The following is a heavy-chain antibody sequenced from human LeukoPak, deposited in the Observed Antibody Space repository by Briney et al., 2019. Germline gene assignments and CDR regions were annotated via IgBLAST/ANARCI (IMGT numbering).Heavy chain of an antibody. D-gene: IGHD2-15*01. J-gene: IGHJ4*02. Sequence: PGGSLRLSCAASGFTFSNYWMHWVRQAPGKGLVWVSRINSDGSSTTSADSVKGRFTISRDNAKNSLYLQMNSLRAEDTAVYYCARDGGSLHFDYWGQGTPVTVSS. CDR2: INSDGSST. CDR1: GFTFSNYW. CDR3: ARDGGSLHFDY. V-gene: IGHV3-74*01.